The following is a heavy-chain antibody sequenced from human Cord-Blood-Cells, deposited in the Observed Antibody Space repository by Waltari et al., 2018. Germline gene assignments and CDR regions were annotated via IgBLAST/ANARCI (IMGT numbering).Heavy chain of an antibody. CDR2: MNPNSGNT. J-gene: IGHJ4*02. V-gene: IGHV1-8*03. CDR3: AKGGDFWSGYYDY. D-gene: IGHD3-3*01. CDR1: GNTFPSSY. Sequence: QVQLVQSGAEVKKPGASVKVSCKASGNTFPSSYINWVRQATGQGLEWIGWMNPNSGNTGYAQKFQGRVTITRNTSISTAYMELSSLRSEDTAVYYCAKGGDFWSGYYDYWGQGTLVTVSS.